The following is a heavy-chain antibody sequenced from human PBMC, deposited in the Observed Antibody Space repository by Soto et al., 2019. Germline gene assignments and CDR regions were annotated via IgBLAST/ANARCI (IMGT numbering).Heavy chain of an antibody. Sequence: PGGSLRLSCAASGFTFSPYYMSWVRQAPGKGLEWVSIIIHDGSNTHYVDSVKGRFTISRDNSKSTLYLQMNSLRAEDTALYYCAKGRSYYYYYGVDVWGQGTTVTSP. V-gene: IGHV3-23*01. CDR2: IIHDGSNT. J-gene: IGHJ6*02. CDR1: GFTFSPYY. CDR3: AKGRSYYYYYGVDV.